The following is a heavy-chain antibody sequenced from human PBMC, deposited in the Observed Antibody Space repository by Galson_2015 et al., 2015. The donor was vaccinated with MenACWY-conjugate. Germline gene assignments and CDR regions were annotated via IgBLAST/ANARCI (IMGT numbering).Heavy chain of an antibody. CDR2: ISSRSSES. V-gene: IGHV3-11*03. D-gene: IGHD2-15*01. J-gene: IGHJ5*02. CDR3: ARGWVVANMQGFDA. CDR1: GFTFSDYY. Sequence: SLRLSCAASGFTFSDYYMGWIRQAPGKGLECISYISSRSSESNYADSVKGRFTIFRDNAKNSLYLQMNSLRAEDTAVYYCARGWVVANMQGFDAWGQGTLVTVSS.